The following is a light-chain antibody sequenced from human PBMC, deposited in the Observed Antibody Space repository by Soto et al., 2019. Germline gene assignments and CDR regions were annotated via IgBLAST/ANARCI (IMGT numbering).Light chain of an antibody. V-gene: IGLV2-14*01. CDR2: EVT. J-gene: IGLJ1*01. CDR1: SSDIGAYNY. Sequence: QSALTQPASVYGSPVQSSTISCTGTSSDIGAYNYVSWYQQHPGKAPKLLIYEVTNRPSGVSDRFSGSKSGNTASLTISGLQAEDEANYYCNSYTTLSNRVFGTGTKVTVL. CDR3: NSYTTLSNRV.